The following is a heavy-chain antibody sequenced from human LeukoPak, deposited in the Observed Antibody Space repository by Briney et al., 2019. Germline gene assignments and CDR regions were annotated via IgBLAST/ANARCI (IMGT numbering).Heavy chain of an antibody. V-gene: IGHV1-2*02. CDR3: ARLYSGYGNYYYYMDV. Sequence: ASVKVPCKASGYTFAGYYMHWVRQAPGQGLEWMGWINPNSGGTNYAQKFQGRVTMTGDTSISTAYMELSSLRSDDTAVYYCARLYSGYGNYYYYMDVWGKGTTVTVSS. D-gene: IGHD5-12*01. J-gene: IGHJ6*03. CDR1: GYTFAGYY. CDR2: INPNSGGT.